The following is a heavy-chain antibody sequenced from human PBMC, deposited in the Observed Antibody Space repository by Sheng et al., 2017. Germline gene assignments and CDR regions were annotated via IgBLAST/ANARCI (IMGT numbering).Heavy chain of an antibody. CDR3: AAITSYYYYYVAV. CDR1: VTPSAVVVTT. CDR2: IYYSGTT. D-gene: IGHD5-12*01. Sequence: QVQLQESGPGLVGAFGRPCPSPALSLVTPSAVVVTTWAGSATPPGKGLEWIGSIYYSGTTYYSPSLKSRVTISVDTSRNQFSLNLSSVTAADTAVYYCAAITSYYYYYVAVWGQGTTVTVSS. V-gene: IGHV4-39*01. J-gene: IGHJ6*03.